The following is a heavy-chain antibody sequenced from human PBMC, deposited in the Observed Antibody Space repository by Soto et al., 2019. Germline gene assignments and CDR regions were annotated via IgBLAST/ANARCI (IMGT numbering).Heavy chain of an antibody. CDR2: IVVGSGNT. V-gene: IGHV1-58*01. D-gene: IGHD3-22*01. CDR3: AASLVVADAFDI. J-gene: IGHJ3*02. Sequence: ASVKVSFKASGFTFTSSAVQWVRQARGQRLEWIGWIVVGSGNTNYAQKFQERVTITRDMSTSTAYMELSSLRSEDTAVYYCAASLVVADAFDIWGQGTMVTVSS. CDR1: GFTFTSSA.